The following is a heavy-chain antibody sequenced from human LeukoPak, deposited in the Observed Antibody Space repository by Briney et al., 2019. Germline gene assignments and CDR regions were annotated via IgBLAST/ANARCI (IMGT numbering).Heavy chain of an antibody. Sequence: GGSLRLSCAASGFTASSNYMTWVRQAPGKGLEWVSVIYSGGSTYYADSVKGGFTISRDNSKNTLYLQMNSLRAEDTAVYYCASNYDFWSGYEYYFDYWGQGTLVTVSS. D-gene: IGHD3-3*01. CDR1: GFTASSNY. V-gene: IGHV3-66*01. CDR2: IYSGGST. CDR3: ASNYDFWSGYEYYFDY. J-gene: IGHJ4*02.